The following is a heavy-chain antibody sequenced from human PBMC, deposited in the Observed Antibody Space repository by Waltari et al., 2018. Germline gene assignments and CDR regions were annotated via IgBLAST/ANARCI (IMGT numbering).Heavy chain of an antibody. CDR2: INHSGST. Sequence: QVQLQQWGAGLLKPSETLSLTCAVYGGSFSGYSWSWIRQPPGKGLEWIGEINHSGSTNYNPSLKSRVTISVDTSKNQFSLKLSSVTAADTAVYYCARGDFWSGYRSLAAFDIWGQGTMVTVSS. J-gene: IGHJ3*02. CDR1: GGSFSGYS. D-gene: IGHD3-3*01. V-gene: IGHV4-34*01. CDR3: ARGDFWSGYRSLAAFDI.